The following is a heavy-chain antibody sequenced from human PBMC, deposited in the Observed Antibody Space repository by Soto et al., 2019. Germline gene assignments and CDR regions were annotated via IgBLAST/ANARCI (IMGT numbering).Heavy chain of an antibody. J-gene: IGHJ4*02. V-gene: IGHV3-33*05. CDR1: GFTFRSYV. D-gene: IGHD3-16*01. Sequence: QVQLVESGGGVVQPGTSLRLSCVGSGFTFRSYVIHWVRQAPGKGLEWVALTSYDGSNNFYGDSVKGRFTISRDNSRNPVELQMDSLRLADTALYYCARWGTTGGLDVWGQGTLVSVSS. CDR2: TSYDGSNN. CDR3: ARWGTTGGLDV.